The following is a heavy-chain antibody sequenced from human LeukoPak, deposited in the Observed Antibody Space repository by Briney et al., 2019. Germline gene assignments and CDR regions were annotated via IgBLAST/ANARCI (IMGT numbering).Heavy chain of an antibody. CDR2: ISYAGSNK. J-gene: IGHJ4*01. Sequence: GRSLRRSCAASGFTFSSYAMHWFRKAPGKGLGWVAVISYAGSNKYYADSVNGRFTIPRVKSKSTLCLPTNRLRDKDTAVYYCARHGVNYGDEGFDYWGHGTLVSVSS. V-gene: IGHV3-30-3*01. CDR1: GFTFSSYA. D-gene: IGHD4-17*01. CDR3: ARHGVNYGDEGFDY.